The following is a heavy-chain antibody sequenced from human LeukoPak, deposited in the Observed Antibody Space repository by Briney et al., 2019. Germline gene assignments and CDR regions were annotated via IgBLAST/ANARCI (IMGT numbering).Heavy chain of an antibody. V-gene: IGHV3-23*01. CDR1: GFTFSSYA. Sequence: GGSLRLSCAASGFTFSSYAMSWVRQAPGKGLGWVSAISGSGGSTYYADSVKGRFTISRDNSKSTLYLQMNSLRAEDTAVYYCAKASGKDILTGYRYGMDVWGKGTTVTVSS. CDR2: ISGSGGST. J-gene: IGHJ6*04. CDR3: AKASGKDILTGYRYGMDV. D-gene: IGHD3-9*01.